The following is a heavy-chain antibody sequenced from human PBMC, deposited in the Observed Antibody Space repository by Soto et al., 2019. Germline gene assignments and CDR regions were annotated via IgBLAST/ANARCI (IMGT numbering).Heavy chain of an antibody. V-gene: IGHV1-2*02. CDR3: ATTCGDMSYFDH. CDR1: ENTFTDYY. D-gene: IGHD2-21*02. Sequence: QVHLVQSGAEVKKPGASVKVSCKASENTFTDYYIFWVRQARGQGLEWMGWINPNTGGTGSAEKFRGRVTMTRDTSITTAYMDLRRLTSDDTAVYYCATTCGDMSYFDHWGQGTLLTVSS. CDR2: INPNTGGT. J-gene: IGHJ4*02.